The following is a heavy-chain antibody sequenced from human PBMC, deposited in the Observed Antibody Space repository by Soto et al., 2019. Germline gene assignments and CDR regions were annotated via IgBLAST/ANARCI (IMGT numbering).Heavy chain of an antibody. V-gene: IGHV3-66*01. D-gene: IGHD6-19*01. CDR1: EFTVSSNY. Sequence: EVQLVESGGGLVQPGGSLRLSCAASEFTVSSNYMNWVRQAPGKGREWVSIFYNTGSTYYADSVKGRFTISRDNSKNTLYLQMNSLRAEDTAVYYCAGSSRWYVIDYWGQGSLITVSS. CDR3: AGSSRWYVIDY. J-gene: IGHJ4*02. CDR2: FYNTGST.